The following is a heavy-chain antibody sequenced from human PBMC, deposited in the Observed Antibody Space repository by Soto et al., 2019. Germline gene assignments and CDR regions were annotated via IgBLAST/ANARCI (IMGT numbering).Heavy chain of an antibody. D-gene: IGHD6-6*01. J-gene: IGHJ5*02. Sequence: GGSLRLSCAASGFTFSSYWMSWVRQAPGKGLEWVANINQDRSEKYYVDSVKGRFTISRDNAKNSLYLQMNSLRAEDTAVYYCARSIAARLNWFDPWGQGTLVTVSS. V-gene: IGHV3-7*01. CDR1: GFTFSSYW. CDR2: INQDRSEK. CDR3: ARSIAARLNWFDP.